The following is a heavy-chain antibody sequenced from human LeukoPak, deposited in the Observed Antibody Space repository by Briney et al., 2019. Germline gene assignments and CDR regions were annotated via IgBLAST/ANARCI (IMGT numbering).Heavy chain of an antibody. CDR2: IRNKAKSHTT. CDR1: GFTLSDYY. Sequence: GGSLGLSCAASGFTLSDYYMDWVRQAPGKGLEWVGRIRNKAKSHTTEYAASVKGRLTISRDDSKNSLYLQMNSLKTDDTAVYYCARGLGGTGARYFDYWGQGTLVTVSS. D-gene: IGHD3/OR15-3a*01. J-gene: IGHJ4*02. CDR3: ARGLGGTGARYFDY. V-gene: IGHV3-72*01.